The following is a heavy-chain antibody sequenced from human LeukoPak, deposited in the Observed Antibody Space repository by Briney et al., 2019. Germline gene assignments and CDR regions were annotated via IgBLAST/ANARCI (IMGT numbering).Heavy chain of an antibody. CDR3: ARGVASPYYYYYMDV. CDR1: GYTFTSYG. D-gene: IGHD5-12*01. J-gene: IGHJ6*03. Sequence: ASVKVSCKASGYTFTSYGISWVRQAPGQGREWMGWISAYNGNTNYAQKFQGRVTMTRDTSISTAYMELSRLTSDDTAVYYCARGVASPYYYYYMDVWGRGTTVTVSS. CDR2: ISAYNGNT. V-gene: IGHV1-18*01.